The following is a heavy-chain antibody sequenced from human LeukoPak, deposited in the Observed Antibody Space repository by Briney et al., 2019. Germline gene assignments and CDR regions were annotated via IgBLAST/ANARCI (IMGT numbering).Heavy chain of an antibody. V-gene: IGHV3-30*18. CDR1: GFTFSSYG. CDR3: AKDSVCSGGSCYSNYYGMDV. Sequence: PGRSLRPSCAASGFTFSSYGMHWVRQAPGKGLEWVAVISYDGSNKYYADSVKGRFTISRDNSKNTLYLQMNSLRAEDTAVYYCAKDSVCSGGSCYSNYYGMDVWGKGTTVTVSS. CDR2: ISYDGSNK. D-gene: IGHD2-15*01. J-gene: IGHJ6*04.